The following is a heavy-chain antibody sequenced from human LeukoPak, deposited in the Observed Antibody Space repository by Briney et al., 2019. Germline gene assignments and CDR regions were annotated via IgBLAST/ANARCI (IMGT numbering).Heavy chain of an antibody. CDR1: GFTFSSYA. J-gene: IGHJ4*02. Sequence: GGSLRLSCAASGFTFSSYAMHWVRQAPGKGLEWVAVISNEGSTKYYADSVKGRFTISRDNSKNTLYLQMNSLRAEDTAVYYCARDPNSGFFAYWGQGTLVTVSS. V-gene: IGHV3-30-3*01. CDR2: ISNEGSTK. D-gene: IGHD4-23*01. CDR3: ARDPNSGFFAY.